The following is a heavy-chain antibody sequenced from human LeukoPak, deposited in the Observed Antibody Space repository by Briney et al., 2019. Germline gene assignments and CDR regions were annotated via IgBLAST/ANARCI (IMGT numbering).Heavy chain of an antibody. CDR2: IYYSGST. D-gene: IGHD3-22*01. V-gene: IGHV4-39*07. CDR1: GGSISSSSYY. CDR3: ARVDSSGYLFDY. Sequence: SETLSLTCTVSGGSISSSSYYWGWIRQPPGKGLEWIGSIYYSGSTYYNPSLKSRVTISVDTSKNQFSLKLSSVTAADTAVYYCARVDSSGYLFDYWGQRTLVTVSS. J-gene: IGHJ4*02.